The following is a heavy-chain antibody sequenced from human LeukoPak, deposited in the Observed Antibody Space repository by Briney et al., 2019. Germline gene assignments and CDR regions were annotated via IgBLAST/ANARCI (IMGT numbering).Heavy chain of an antibody. V-gene: IGHV4-38-2*02. CDR3: ARDLGYSGFDWAP. D-gene: IGHD5-12*01. Sequence: PSATLSLTCTVSGYSISSGYYWGWIRQPPGKRLEWVGSIYSSGNTYYNPTLKSRVTISVDTSKNQFSLYLTSVTAADAAVYYCARDLGYSGFDWAPWGQGTLVTVSS. CDR2: IYSSGNT. CDR1: GYSISSGYY. J-gene: IGHJ5*02.